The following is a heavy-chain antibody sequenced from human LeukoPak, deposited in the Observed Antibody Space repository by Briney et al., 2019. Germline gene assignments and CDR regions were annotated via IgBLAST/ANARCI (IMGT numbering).Heavy chain of an antibody. V-gene: IGHV4-38-2*02. CDR3: ARIFIRNGYSSYFDF. Sequence: SETLSLTCTVSGFSLSSGHYWGWVRQPPGAGLEWIGSVYQSGTTYYNPSLKSRVTTSVDMSKNQFSLRLRPVTAADTAVYYCARIFIRNGYSSYFDFWGQGTLVTVSS. D-gene: IGHD5-18*01. CDR2: VYQSGTT. CDR1: GFSLSSGHY. J-gene: IGHJ4*02.